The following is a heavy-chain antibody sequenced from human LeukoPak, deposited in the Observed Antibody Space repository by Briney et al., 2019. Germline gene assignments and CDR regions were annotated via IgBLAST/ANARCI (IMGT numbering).Heavy chain of an antibody. CDR1: GGSLSSYY. CDR2: VYTSGST. D-gene: IGHD3-10*01. CDR3: ARSAGRSGPFDP. Sequence: PSETLSLTCTVSGGSLSSYYWSWIRQPAGKGLEWIGRVYTSGSTNYNPSLKSRVTMSIDTSKNQFSLEVSSVTAADTAVYSCARSAGRSGPFDPWGQGTLVTVSS. J-gene: IGHJ5*02. V-gene: IGHV4-4*07.